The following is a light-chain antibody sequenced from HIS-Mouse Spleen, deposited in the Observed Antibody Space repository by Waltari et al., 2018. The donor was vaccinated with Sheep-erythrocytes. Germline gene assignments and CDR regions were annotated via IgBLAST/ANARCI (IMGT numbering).Light chain of an antibody. CDR3: CSYAGSYNHV. CDR1: SSYVGGYNY. J-gene: IGLJ1*01. CDR2: DVS. V-gene: IGLV2-11*01. Sequence: QSALTQPRSVSGSPAQSVTISCTGPSSYVGGYNYVYWYQQHPGKAPKLMIYDVSKRPSGVPDRFSGSKSGNTASLTISGLQAEDEADYYCCSYAGSYNHVFATGTKVTVL.